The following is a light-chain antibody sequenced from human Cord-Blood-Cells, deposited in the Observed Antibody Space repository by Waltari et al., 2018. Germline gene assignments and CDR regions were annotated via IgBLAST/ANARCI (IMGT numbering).Light chain of an antibody. V-gene: IGLV1-47*01. CDR1: SSNIGRNY. CDR3: AAWDDSLSGWV. CDR2: RNN. Sequence: QSVLTPPPSASGTPGQRVTISCSGSSSNIGRNYVYWYQQLPRTAPKPLIYRNNQRPSGVPYRFSGSKSGTSASLAISGLRSEDEADYYCAAWDDSLSGWVFGGGTKLTVL. J-gene: IGLJ3*02.